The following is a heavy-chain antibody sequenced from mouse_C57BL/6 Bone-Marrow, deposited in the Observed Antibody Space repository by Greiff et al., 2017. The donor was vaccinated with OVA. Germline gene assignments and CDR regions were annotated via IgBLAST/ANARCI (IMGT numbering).Heavy chain of an antibody. CDR2: IYPGDGDT. J-gene: IGHJ2*01. Sequence: VQLQQSGPELVKPGASVKISCTASGYAFSSSWMNWVKQRPGQGLEWIGRIYPGDGDTNYNGKFKGKATLTADKSSSTAYMQLSSLTSEDSAVYFCARQPFDYWGQGTTLTVSS. CDR3: ARQPFDY. CDR1: GYAFSSSW. V-gene: IGHV1-82*01.